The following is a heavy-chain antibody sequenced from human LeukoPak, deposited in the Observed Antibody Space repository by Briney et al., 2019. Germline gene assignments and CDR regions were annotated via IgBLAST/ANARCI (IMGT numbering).Heavy chain of an antibody. Sequence: GGSLRLSCAASGFTFSSYGMHWVRQAPGKGLEWVAFIRYDGSNKYYADSVKGRFTISRDNSKNTLYLQMRSLRAEDTAVYYCAKGGGYEAQYYYYYLDVWGKGTTVTISS. V-gene: IGHV3-30*02. D-gene: IGHD5-12*01. CDR3: AKGGGYEAQYYYYYLDV. J-gene: IGHJ6*03. CDR2: IRYDGSNK. CDR1: GFTFSSYG.